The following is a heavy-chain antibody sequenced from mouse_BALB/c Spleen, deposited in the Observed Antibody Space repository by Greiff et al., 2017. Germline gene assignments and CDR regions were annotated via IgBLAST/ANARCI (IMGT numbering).Heavy chain of an antibody. D-gene: IGHD1-1*01. CDR2: ISDGGSYT. CDR1: GFTFSDYY. V-gene: IGHV5-4*02. J-gene: IGHJ3*01. CDR3: ARDYYGSSYDWFAY. Sequence: EVKLVESGGGLVKPGGSLKLSCAASGFTFSDYYMYWVRQTPEKRLEWVATISDGGSYTYYPDSVKGRFTISRDNAKNNLYLQMSSLKSEDTAMYYCARDYYGSSYDWFAYWGQGTLVTVSA.